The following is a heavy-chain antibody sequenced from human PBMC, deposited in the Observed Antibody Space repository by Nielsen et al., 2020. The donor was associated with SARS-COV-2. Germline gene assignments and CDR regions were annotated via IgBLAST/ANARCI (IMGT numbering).Heavy chain of an antibody. CDR2: INPNSGGT. J-gene: IGHJ6*03. CDR3: ARGGGYYDFWSGYSFPRVENYYYYMDV. CDR1: GYTFTSYA. Sequence: ASVKVSCKASGYTFTSYAISWVRQAPGQGLEWMGWINPNSGGTNYAQKFQGWVTMTRDTSISTAYMELSRLRSDDTAVYYCARGGGYYDFWSGYSFPRVENYYYYMDVWGKGTTVTVSS. D-gene: IGHD3-3*01. V-gene: IGHV1-2*04.